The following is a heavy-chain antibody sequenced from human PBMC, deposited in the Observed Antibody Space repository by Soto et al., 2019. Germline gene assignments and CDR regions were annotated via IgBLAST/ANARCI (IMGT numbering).Heavy chain of an antibody. J-gene: IGHJ4*02. CDR1: GGSISSVDYY. CDR3: ATYGSGSYKPTTFDY. D-gene: IGHD3-10*01. CDR2: IYYSGST. Sequence: QVQLQESGPGLVKPSQTLSLTCTVSGGSISSVDYYWSWIRQHPGKGLEWIGYIYYSGSTYYNPSLKSRVTISVDTSKNQFSLKLSSVTAADTAVYYCATYGSGSYKPTTFDYWGQGTLVTVSS. V-gene: IGHV4-31*03.